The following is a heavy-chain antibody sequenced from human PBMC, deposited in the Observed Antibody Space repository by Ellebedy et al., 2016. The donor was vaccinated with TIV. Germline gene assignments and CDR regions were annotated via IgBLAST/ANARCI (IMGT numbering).Heavy chain of an antibody. D-gene: IGHD3-10*01. Sequence: AASVKVSCKVSGDSLSELSMHWVRQAPGKGLEWMGGFDLDDGETVYGQNFQGRITLTEDRSTETAYMVLRSLTSDDTAVYYCAAGRIINYYGMDVWGQGTTVTVSS. V-gene: IGHV1-24*01. CDR2: FDLDDGET. CDR3: AAGRIINYYGMDV. CDR1: GDSLSELS. J-gene: IGHJ6*02.